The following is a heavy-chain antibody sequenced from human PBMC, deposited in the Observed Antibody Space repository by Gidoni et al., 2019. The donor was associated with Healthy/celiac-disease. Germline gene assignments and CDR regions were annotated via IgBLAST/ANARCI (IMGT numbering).Heavy chain of an antibody. J-gene: IGHJ6*02. Sequence: QVQLQESGPGLVKPSGTLFLTCAVPGGSISSSNWWSWGRQPPGKGLEWIGEIYHSGSTNYNPSLKSRVTISVDKSKNQFSLKLSSVTAADTAVYYCARETYCSGGSCYEASGYGMDVWGQGTTVTVSS. D-gene: IGHD2-15*01. CDR2: IYHSGST. V-gene: IGHV4-4*02. CDR3: ARETYCSGGSCYEASGYGMDV. CDR1: GGSISSSNW.